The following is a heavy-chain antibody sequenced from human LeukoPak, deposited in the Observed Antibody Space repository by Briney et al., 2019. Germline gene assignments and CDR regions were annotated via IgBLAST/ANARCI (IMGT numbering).Heavy chain of an antibody. J-gene: IGHJ6*03. D-gene: IGHD3-3*01. Sequence: SETLSLTCTVSGGSISSSSYYWGWIRQPPGKGLEWIGSIYYSRSTYYNLSLKSRVTISVDTSKNQFSLKLSSVTAADTAVYYCARGGGDYYYYMDVWGKGTTVTVSS. CDR2: IYYSRST. V-gene: IGHV4-39*07. CDR3: ARGGGDYYYYMDV. CDR1: GGSISSSSYY.